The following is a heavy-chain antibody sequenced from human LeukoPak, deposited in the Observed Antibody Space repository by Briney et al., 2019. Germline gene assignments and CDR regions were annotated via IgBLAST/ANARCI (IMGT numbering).Heavy chain of an antibody. CDR1: GFTFSDYY. D-gene: IGHD3-22*01. V-gene: IGHV3-7*01. Sequence: GGSLRLSCAASGFTFSDYYMSWIRQAPGKGLEWVANIKQDGSEKYYVDSVKGRFTISRDNAKNSLYPQMNSLRAEDTAVYYCARDRYDSIYWGQGTLVTDSP. J-gene: IGHJ4*02. CDR2: IKQDGSEK. CDR3: ARDRYDSIY.